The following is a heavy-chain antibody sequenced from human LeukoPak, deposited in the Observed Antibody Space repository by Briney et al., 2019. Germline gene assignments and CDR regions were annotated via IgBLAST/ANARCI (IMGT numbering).Heavy chain of an antibody. Sequence: PWASVKVSCKASGYTFTSYYLHWVRQAPGQGLEWMGIINPSGGSTSYAQKFQGRVTITADESTSTAYMELSSLRSEDTAVYYCARADGFLEWLSHMDVWGKGTTVTVSS. CDR3: ARADGFLEWLSHMDV. CDR2: INPSGGST. J-gene: IGHJ6*03. CDR1: GYTFTSYY. V-gene: IGHV1-46*01. D-gene: IGHD3-3*01.